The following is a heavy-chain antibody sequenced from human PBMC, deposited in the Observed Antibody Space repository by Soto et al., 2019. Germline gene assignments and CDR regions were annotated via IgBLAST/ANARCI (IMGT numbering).Heavy chain of an antibody. CDR2: MSAYNGET. V-gene: IGHV1-18*01. Sequence: QVQLVQSGAEVKKPGASVKVYCRASGYNFHSYGITWVRQAPGQGLEWLGWMSAYNGETHSGQMLQRRVSLTIDISTSTAYMELSSLRSDDTAGYFCAREVEESGEVLTGVGLYLGQGARVNFSS. J-gene: IGHJ4*02. CDR3: AREVEESGEVLTGVGLY. CDR1: GYNFHSYG. D-gene: IGHD3-9*01.